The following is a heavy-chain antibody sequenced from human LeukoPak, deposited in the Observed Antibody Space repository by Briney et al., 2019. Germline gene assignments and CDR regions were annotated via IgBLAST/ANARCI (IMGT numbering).Heavy chain of an antibody. CDR3: ATETLLHRNFDY. Sequence: ASVKVSCXVSGYTLTELSMHWVRQAPGKGLEWMGGFDPEDGETIYAQKFQGRVTMTEDTSTDTAYMELSSLRSEDTAVYYCATETLLHRNFDYWGQGTLVTVSS. V-gene: IGHV1-24*01. CDR2: FDPEDGET. J-gene: IGHJ4*02. CDR1: GYTLTELS. D-gene: IGHD3-3*01.